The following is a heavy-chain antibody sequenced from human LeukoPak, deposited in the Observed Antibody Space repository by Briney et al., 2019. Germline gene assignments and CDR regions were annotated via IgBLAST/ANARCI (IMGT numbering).Heavy chain of an antibody. J-gene: IGHJ4*02. D-gene: IGHD1-26*01. CDR1: GFTFSSYS. Sequence: GGSLRLSCAASGFTFSSYSMNWVRQAPGKGLEWVSHITASGTAMFYADSVKGRFTISRDNAMNSLYLQMNSLRDEDTAVYYCASSGSYRFDYWGQGTLVTVSS. CDR3: ASSGSYRFDY. V-gene: IGHV3-48*02. CDR2: ITASGTAM.